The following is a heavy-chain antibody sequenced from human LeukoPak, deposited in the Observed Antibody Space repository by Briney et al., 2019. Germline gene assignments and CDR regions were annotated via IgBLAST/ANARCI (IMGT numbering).Heavy chain of an antibody. V-gene: IGHV3-23*01. Sequence: GGSLRLSCAASGFTFSIYGMSWVRQAPGKGLEWVSTISGRGDSTYYADSVKGRFTISRDNSKHTLHLQMNSLRAEDTAVYYCAKGCGGNCRSDDYWGQGTLVIVSS. D-gene: IGHD2-21*02. CDR3: AKGCGGNCRSDDY. J-gene: IGHJ4*02. CDR1: GFTFSIYG. CDR2: ISGRGDST.